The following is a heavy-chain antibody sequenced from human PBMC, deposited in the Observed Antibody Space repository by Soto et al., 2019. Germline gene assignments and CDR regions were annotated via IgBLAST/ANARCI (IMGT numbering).Heavy chain of an antibody. CDR2: ISAYNGNT. CDR3: ARDDYSYGFHQH. J-gene: IGHJ1*01. Sequence: ASVTVSCKASGYTFSSYGIIWVRQAPGQGLEWMGWISAYNGNTNYAQKLQGRVTMTTDTSTSTAYMELRSLRSGDTAVYYCARDDYSYGFHQHWGQGTLVTVSS. V-gene: IGHV1-18*01. D-gene: IGHD5-18*01. CDR1: GYTFSSYG.